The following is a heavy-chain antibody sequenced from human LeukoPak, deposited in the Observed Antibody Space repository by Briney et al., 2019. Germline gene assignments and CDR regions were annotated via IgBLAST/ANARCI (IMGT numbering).Heavy chain of an antibody. J-gene: IGHJ6*02. Sequence: GGSLRLSCAASGFTFSSYGMHWVRQAPGKGREWVAVIWYDGSNKYYADSVKGRFTISRDHSTNPLYLQMNSLRAEDTAVYYCARDTKIAAARVTYYYYYGMDVWGQGTTVTVSS. CDR1: GFTFSSYG. CDR3: ARDTKIAAARVTYYYYYGMDV. CDR2: IWYDGSNK. D-gene: IGHD6-13*01. V-gene: IGHV3-33*01.